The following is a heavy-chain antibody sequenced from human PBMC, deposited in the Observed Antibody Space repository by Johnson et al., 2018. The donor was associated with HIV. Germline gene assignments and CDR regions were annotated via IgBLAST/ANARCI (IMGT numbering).Heavy chain of an antibody. CDR1: GFTFSSYG. CDR3: AREGGSNDAFDI. Sequence: MQLVESGGGVVQPGGSLRLSCAASGFTFSSYGMHWVRQAKGKGLEWVSSLGTAGDTYYPGSVKGRFTITREKAKNSLYLQMNSLRAGDTAVYYCAREGGSNDAFDIWGQGTMVTVSA. J-gene: IGHJ3*02. V-gene: IGHV3-13*01. CDR2: LGTAGDT.